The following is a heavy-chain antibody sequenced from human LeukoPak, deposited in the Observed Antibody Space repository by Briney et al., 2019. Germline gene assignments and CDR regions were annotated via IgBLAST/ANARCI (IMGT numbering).Heavy chain of an antibody. V-gene: IGHV1-69*06. CDR1: GGTFSSYA. J-gene: IGHJ4*02. CDR2: IIPIFGTA. D-gene: IGHD5-12*01. Sequence: SVKLSCKASGGTFSSYAISWVRQAPGQGLKWMGGIIPIFGTANYAQKFQGRVTITADKSTSTAYMELSSLRSEDTAVYYCARGGRLRRRPYDYWGQGTLVTVSS. CDR3: ARGGRLRRRPYDY.